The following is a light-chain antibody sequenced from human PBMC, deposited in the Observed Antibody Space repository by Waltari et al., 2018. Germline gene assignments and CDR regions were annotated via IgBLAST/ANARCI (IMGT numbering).Light chain of an antibody. CDR3: QTGGHGTWV. CDR1: SGPSSNV. CDR2: VNSDGSH. V-gene: IGLV4-69*01. J-gene: IGLJ3*02. Sequence: QLVLTQSPSASASLGASVKLTCTLSSGPSSNVTPWLQQQPEKGPRYLMKVNSDGSHSKGDEIPDRFSGSSSGAERYLTISSLQSEYEADYYCQTGGHGTWVFGGGTKLTVL.